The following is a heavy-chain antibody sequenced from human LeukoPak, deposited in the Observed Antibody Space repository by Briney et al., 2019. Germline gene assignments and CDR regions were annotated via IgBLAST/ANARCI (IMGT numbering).Heavy chain of an antibody. CDR2: IYYSGST. Sequence: NPSETLSLTCTVSGGSISSGDYYWSWIRQPPGKGLEWIGYIYYSGSTYYNPSLKSRVTISVDTSKNQFSLKLSSVTAADTAVYYCARRRAAAGPDYWGQGTLVTVSS. D-gene: IGHD6-13*01. CDR1: GGSISSGDYY. CDR3: ARRRAAAGPDY. J-gene: IGHJ4*02. V-gene: IGHV4-30-4*01.